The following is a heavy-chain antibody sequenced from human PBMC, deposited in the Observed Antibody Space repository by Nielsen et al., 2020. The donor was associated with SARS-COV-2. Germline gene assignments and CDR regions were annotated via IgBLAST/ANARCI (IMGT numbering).Heavy chain of an antibody. CDR2: IYPGDSDT. CDR1: GHSFTSNW. Sequence: KVSCKGSGHSFTSNWIGWVRQMPGKGMEWMGIIYPGDSDTRYSPSFQGQVTISADKSIRTAYLQWCSLKASDTAMYYCARLYYGSGSYGLLAYYYGMDVWGQGTTVTVSS. J-gene: IGHJ6*02. CDR3: ARLYYGSGSYGLLAYYYGMDV. V-gene: IGHV5-51*01. D-gene: IGHD3-10*01.